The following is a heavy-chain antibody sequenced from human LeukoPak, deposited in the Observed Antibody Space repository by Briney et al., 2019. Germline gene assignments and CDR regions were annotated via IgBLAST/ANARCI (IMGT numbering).Heavy chain of an antibody. CDR3: AKGHYYGSGSLDY. CDR2: IGGRDGST. J-gene: IGHJ4*02. D-gene: IGHD3-10*01. Sequence: GGSLRLSCAASGFTFSSYSMNWVRQAPGKGLEWVSAIGGRDGSTYYADSVKGRFTISRDNSKNTLYVQMNSLRAEDTAVYYCAKGHYYGSGSLDYWGQGTLVTVSS. V-gene: IGHV3-23*01. CDR1: GFTFSSYS.